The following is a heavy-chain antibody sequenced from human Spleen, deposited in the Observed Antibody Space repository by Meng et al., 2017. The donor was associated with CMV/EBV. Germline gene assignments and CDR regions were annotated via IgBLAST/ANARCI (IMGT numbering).Heavy chain of an antibody. J-gene: IGHJ4*02. V-gene: IGHV3-30-3*01. Sequence: GGSLRLSCAASGFTFSDYAMHWVRQAPGKGLEWVAVISYDGSNKYYTDSVKGRFTISRDNAKNSLYLQMNSLRAEDTAVYYCARDSWSYDFWSGYFDYWGQGTLVTVSS. D-gene: IGHD3-3*01. CDR1: GFTFSDYA. CDR3: ARDSWSYDFWSGYFDY. CDR2: ISYDGSNK.